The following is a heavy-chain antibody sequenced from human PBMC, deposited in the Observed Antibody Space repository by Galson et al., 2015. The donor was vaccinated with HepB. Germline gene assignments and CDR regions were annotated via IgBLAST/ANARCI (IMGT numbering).Heavy chain of an antibody. CDR1: GFTFSSYG. D-gene: IGHD2-2*01. Sequence: SLRLSCAASGFTFSSYGMHWVRQAPGKGLEWVAVISYDGSNKYYADSVKGRFTISRDNSKNTLYLQMNSLRAEDTAVYYCAKVGCSSTSCQTAGWGGGAFDIWGQGTMVTVSS. CDR2: ISYDGSNK. V-gene: IGHV3-30*18. CDR3: AKVGCSSTSCQTAGWGGGAFDI. J-gene: IGHJ3*02.